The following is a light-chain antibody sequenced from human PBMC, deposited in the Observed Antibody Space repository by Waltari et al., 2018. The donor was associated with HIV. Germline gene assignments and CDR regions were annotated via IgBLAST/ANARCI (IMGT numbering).Light chain of an antibody. CDR2: DTN. CDR3: GTWDTSLSAGV. Sequence: QSVLTQPPSVSAAPGHKVVISCSGGSSNIGNHYVSWFQQLRRTAPKFIIYDTNKRPSGIPDRFSGSRSGTSATLSITGLQSGDEADYYCGTWDTSLSAGVFGGGTKVTVL. V-gene: IGLV1-51*01. J-gene: IGLJ3*02. CDR1: SSNIGNHY.